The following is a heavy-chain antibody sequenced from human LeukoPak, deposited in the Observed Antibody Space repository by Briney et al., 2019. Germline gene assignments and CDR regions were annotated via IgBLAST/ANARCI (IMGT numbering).Heavy chain of an antibody. CDR1: GGSISSYY. D-gene: IGHD1-1*01. CDR2: IYTSGST. Sequence: KTSETLSLTCTVSGGSISSYYWSWIRQPPGKGLEWIGYIYTSGSTNYNPSLKSRVTISVDTSKNQFSLKLSSVTAADTAVYYCASSFQLERLPEQYYYYYYYMDVWGKGTTVTVSS. CDR3: ASSFQLERLPEQYYYYYYYMDV. J-gene: IGHJ6*03. V-gene: IGHV4-4*09.